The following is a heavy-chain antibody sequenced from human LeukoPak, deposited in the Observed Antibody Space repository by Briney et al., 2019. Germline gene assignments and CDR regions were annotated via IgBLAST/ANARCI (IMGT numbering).Heavy chain of an antibody. V-gene: IGHV1-8*01. Sequence: ASVKVSCKASGYTFTSYDINWVRQATGQGLEWMGWMNPNSGNTGYAQKFQGRVTITRNTSISTAYMELSSLRSEDTAVYYCARGRVVVAATPGYYYYGMDVWGQGTTVTVSS. D-gene: IGHD2-15*01. CDR3: ARGRVVVAATPGYYYYGMDV. J-gene: IGHJ6*02. CDR2: MNPNSGNT. CDR1: GYTFTSYD.